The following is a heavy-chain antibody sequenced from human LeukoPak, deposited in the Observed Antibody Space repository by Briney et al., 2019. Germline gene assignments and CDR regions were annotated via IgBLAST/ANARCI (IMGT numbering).Heavy chain of an antibody. D-gene: IGHD6-13*01. V-gene: IGHV1-18*01. CDR1: GGSFSSYA. J-gene: IGHJ3*02. CDR2: ISAYNGNT. Sequence: EASVKVSCKASGGSFSSYAVSWVRQAPGQGLEWMGWISAYNGNTNYAQKLQGRVTMTTDTSTSTAYMELRSLRSDDTAVYYCASHRPNWGIAAAAYDAFDIWGQGTMVTVSS. CDR3: ASHRPNWGIAAAAYDAFDI.